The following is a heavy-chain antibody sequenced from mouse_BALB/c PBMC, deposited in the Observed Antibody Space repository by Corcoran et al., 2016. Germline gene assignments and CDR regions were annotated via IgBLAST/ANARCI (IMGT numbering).Heavy chain of an antibody. CDR1: GFNIKDTY. J-gene: IGHJ3*01. CDR3: ARNGYDYDENVRAWSAY. V-gene: IGHV14-3*02. CDR2: IDPANGNT. D-gene: IGHD2-4*01. Sequence: EVQLQQSWAELVKPGASVKLSCTASGFNIKDTYMHWVKQRPAQGLEWIGRIDPANGNTKYDPKFQGKATVTADTSSNTAYLELSSLTSEDTAVYSCARNGYDYDENVRAWSAYWGQGTLVTVSA.